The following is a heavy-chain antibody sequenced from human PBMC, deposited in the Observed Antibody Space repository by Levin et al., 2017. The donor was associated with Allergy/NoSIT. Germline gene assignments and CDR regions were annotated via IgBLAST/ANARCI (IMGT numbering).Heavy chain of an antibody. CDR2: LNPNSGDT. CDR3: ARGRHPAFDL. J-gene: IGHJ3*01. CDR1: GYVFVNYY. V-gene: IGHV1-2*04. Sequence: GASVKVSCKSSGYVFVNYYIHWVRQAPGQGLEWMGRLNPNSGDTIFAQKFRGLVTMSRDTSANTAFLELSRLTFDDTAIYFCARGRHPAFDLWGQGTLVIISS.